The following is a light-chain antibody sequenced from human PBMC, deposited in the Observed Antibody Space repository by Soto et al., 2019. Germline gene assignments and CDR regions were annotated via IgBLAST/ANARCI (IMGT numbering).Light chain of an antibody. CDR1: QSVSSNF. Sequence: EIVLTQSPGTLSLSPGERATLSCRASQSVSSNFFAWYQQKPGQAPRLVIYGASSRPTGIPDRFSGSGSGTEFTLTISRLEPEDFTVYYCHHYETFGQGTKVDIK. CDR2: GAS. CDR3: HHYET. J-gene: IGKJ1*01. V-gene: IGKV3-20*01.